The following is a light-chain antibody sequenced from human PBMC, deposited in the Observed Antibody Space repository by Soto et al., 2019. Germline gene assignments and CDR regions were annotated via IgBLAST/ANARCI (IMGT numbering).Light chain of an antibody. CDR2: DAS. J-gene: IGKJ5*01. V-gene: IGKV3-11*01. Sequence: PGAISTLSFRASRSIRGRLAWCHQKPGQAARLLIYDASNRATGIPPRFSGSGSGTDFTLTISSLQPEDSAVYYCQQRHMWPITFGQGTRLEIK. CDR1: RSIRGR. CDR3: QQRHMWPIT.